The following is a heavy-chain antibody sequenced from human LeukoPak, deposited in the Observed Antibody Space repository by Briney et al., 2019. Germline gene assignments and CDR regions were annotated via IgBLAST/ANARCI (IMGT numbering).Heavy chain of an antibody. J-gene: IGHJ4*02. CDR1: GFTVNTFY. Sequence: PGGSLRLSCAASGFTVNTFYMSWVRQAPGKGLEWVSVLYTAGVTYHAASVQGRFTISRDTSKNTLFLQMDDLRADDTATYYCARSGPTVLWSKYFDYWGQGALVTVSS. CDR2: LYTAGVT. D-gene: IGHD3-10*01. CDR3: ARSGPTVLWSKYFDY. V-gene: IGHV3-66*01.